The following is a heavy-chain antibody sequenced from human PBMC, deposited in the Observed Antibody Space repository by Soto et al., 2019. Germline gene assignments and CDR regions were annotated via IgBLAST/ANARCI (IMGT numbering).Heavy chain of an antibody. Sequence: EVQLVDSGGDLVQPGGSLRLSCAAAGFSVSSSHMNWVRQAPGKGLEWISVIYSGGATYYAVSVNGRFTMSRDKSKNTVDLKMNSLRAEDTAVYYCARVGPYESGSYMFRYNWFDPWGQGTLVTVSS. J-gene: IGHJ5*02. CDR1: GFSVSSSH. D-gene: IGHD3-10*01. CDR2: IYSGGAT. V-gene: IGHV3-53*01. CDR3: ARVGPYESGSYMFRYNWFDP.